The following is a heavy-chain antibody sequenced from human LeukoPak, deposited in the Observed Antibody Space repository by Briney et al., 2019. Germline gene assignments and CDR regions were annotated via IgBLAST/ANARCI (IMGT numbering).Heavy chain of an antibody. Sequence: KPSETLSLTCTVSGGSMSGSSDYWGWIRQPPGKGLDWIGSLYSGGNTYYNPSLKSRVTISVDTSKNQFSLKLSSVTAADTAVYYCARDSQDIVVVVAATPVYYFDYWGQGTLVTVSS. CDR3: ARDSQDIVVVVAATPVYYFDY. J-gene: IGHJ4*02. V-gene: IGHV4-39*07. CDR2: LYSGGNT. CDR1: GGSMSGSSDY. D-gene: IGHD2-15*01.